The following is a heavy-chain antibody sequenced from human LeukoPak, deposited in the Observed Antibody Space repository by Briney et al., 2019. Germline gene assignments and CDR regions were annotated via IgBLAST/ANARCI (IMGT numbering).Heavy chain of an antibody. CDR1: GFTFSTYW. CDR2: INKDGSQK. Sequence: TGGSLRLSCAASGFTFSTYWMTWVRQAPGKGLEWVGTINKDGSQKSYLDSVKRRFTISRANAKNSLYLQMSSLRVEDTAVYYCARDRMWGVESEDYWGQGTLVTVSS. CDR3: ARDRMWGVESEDY. V-gene: IGHV3-7*01. D-gene: IGHD3-10*01. J-gene: IGHJ4*02.